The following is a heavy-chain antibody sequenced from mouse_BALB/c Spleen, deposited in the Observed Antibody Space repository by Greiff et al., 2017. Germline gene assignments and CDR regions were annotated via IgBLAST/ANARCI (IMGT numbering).Heavy chain of an antibody. CDR3: ARVRDYYAMDY. J-gene: IGHJ4*01. V-gene: IGHV7-3*02. CDR2: IRNKANGYTT. Sequence: EVKVVESGGGLVQPGGSLRLSCATSGFTFTDYYMSWVRQPPGKALEWLGFIRNKANGYTTEYSASVKGRFTISRDNSQSILYLQMNTLRAEDSATYYCARVRDYYAMDYWGQGTSVTVSS. CDR1: GFTFTDYY.